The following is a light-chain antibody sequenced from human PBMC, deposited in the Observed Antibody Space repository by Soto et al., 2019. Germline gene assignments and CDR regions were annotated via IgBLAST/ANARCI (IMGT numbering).Light chain of an antibody. J-gene: IGKJ1*01. V-gene: IGKV1-17*01. CDR2: GAS. Sequence: DIQMTQSPSSLSASVGDRVTISCRASHDIANNLDWYQQKPGKAPKRLIYGASSLQSGVPSRFSGSRSGTDFPLTISSLQPEDVATYYCLQHNTYPWTFGQGTKVEIK. CDR1: HDIANN. CDR3: LQHNTYPWT.